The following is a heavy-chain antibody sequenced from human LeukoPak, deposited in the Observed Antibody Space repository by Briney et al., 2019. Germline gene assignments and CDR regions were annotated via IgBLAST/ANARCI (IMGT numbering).Heavy chain of an antibody. V-gene: IGHV1-3*01. Sequence: GASVKVSCKASGYTFTNHAIHWVRQAPGQRLEWMGWINVGNANTKYSQMFQGRVTITRDTSANTAYMELTSLRSEDTAVYYCARDQNSGSYSPXPPDPNDYWGQGTLVTVSS. J-gene: IGHJ4*02. CDR3: ARDQNSGSYSPXPPDPNDY. D-gene: IGHD1-26*01. CDR2: INVGNANT. CDR1: GYTFTNHA.